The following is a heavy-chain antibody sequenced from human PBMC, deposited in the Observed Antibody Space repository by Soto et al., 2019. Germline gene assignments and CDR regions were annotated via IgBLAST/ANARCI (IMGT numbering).Heavy chain of an antibody. CDR1: GGSFSGYY. D-gene: IGHD3-10*02. V-gene: IGHV4-34*01. CDR2: SNHSGST. Sequence: SETLSLTCAVYGGSFSGYYWSWIRQPPGKGLEWIGESNHSGSTNYNPSLKSRVTISVDTSKNQFSLKLSSVTAADTAVYYCARGWRVRGVIIYYYGMDVWGQGTTVTVSS. J-gene: IGHJ6*02. CDR3: ARGWRVRGVIIYYYGMDV.